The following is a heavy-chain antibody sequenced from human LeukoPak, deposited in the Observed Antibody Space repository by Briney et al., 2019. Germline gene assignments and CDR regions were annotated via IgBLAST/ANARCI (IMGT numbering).Heavy chain of an antibody. Sequence: GGSLRLSCAASGFTFSIYAMSWVREAPGKGLEGVSTFSKCGTNTYYPDSMKGRFTISSDNSKNTLYLQMNSLRAEDTAVYYCAKRDTSGSYYFDSWGQGTQVTVSS. CDR1: GFTFSIYA. D-gene: IGHD3-22*01. CDR2: FSKCGTNT. V-gene: IGHV3-23*01. CDR3: AKRDTSGSYYFDS. J-gene: IGHJ4*02.